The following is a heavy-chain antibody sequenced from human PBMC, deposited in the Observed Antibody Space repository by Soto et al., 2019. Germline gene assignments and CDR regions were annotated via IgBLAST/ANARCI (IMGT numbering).Heavy chain of an antibody. CDR1: GFNFNTNA. CDR2: ITGSGGTT. V-gene: IGHV3-23*01. CDR3: AKTSGYSDY. J-gene: IGHJ4*02. D-gene: IGHD3-10*01. Sequence: VGSLRLSCAASGFNFNTNAMTWVRQAQGKGLEWVSVITGSGGTTYYVDSVKGRFTISRDNSKNTLYLQMNSLRAEDTALYYCAKTSGYSDYWGQGTLVTVSS.